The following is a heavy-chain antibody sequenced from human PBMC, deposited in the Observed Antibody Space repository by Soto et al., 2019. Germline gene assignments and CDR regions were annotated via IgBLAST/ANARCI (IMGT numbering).Heavy chain of an antibody. CDR2: IYYSGRT. V-gene: IGHV4-30-4*01. Sequence: QVQLQESGPGLVKPSQTLSLTCTVSGGSISSGDYYWSWIRQPPGKGLEWLGYIYYSGRTYYNPSLKVRVTISVDTSKTQFSLKLNSVTAADTAVYYCASFRCSGVSCALSPWGQGTLVTVSS. J-gene: IGHJ5*02. CDR1: GGSISSGDYY. D-gene: IGHD2-15*01. CDR3: ASFRCSGVSCALSP.